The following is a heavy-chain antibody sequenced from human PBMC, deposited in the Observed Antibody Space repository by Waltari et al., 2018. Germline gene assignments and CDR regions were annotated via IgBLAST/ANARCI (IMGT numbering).Heavy chain of an antibody. CDR1: GGSISSSSYY. J-gene: IGHJ4*02. Sequence: QLQLQESGPGLVKPSETLSLTCTVSGGSISSSSYYWGWIRQPPGKGREWIGSIYYSGSTYYNPSLKSRVTISVDTSKSQFSLKLSSVTAADTAVYYCARTGDDYGDYVDYWGQGTLVTVAS. D-gene: IGHD4-17*01. V-gene: IGHV4-39*07. CDR2: IYYSGST. CDR3: ARTGDDYGDYVDY.